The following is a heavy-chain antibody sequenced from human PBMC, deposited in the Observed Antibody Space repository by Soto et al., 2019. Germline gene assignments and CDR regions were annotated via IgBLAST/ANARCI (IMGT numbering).Heavy chain of an antibody. CDR1: GGSISSGGYY. D-gene: IGHD3-10*01. J-gene: IGHJ5*02. Sequence: SETLSLTCTVSGGSISSGGYYWSWIRQHPGKGLEWIGYIYYSGSTYYNPSHKSRVTISVDTSKNQFSLKLSSVTAADTAVYSCDGGRGTRILIADYFEPWGQGTLVTVSS. CDR2: IYYSGST. CDR3: DGGRGTRILIADYFEP. V-gene: IGHV4-31*03.